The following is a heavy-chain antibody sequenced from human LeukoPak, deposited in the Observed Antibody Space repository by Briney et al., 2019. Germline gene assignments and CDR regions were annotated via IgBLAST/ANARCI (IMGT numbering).Heavy chain of an antibody. CDR3: AREGGYDSLYYYGMDV. D-gene: IGHD5-12*01. Sequence: ASVKVSCKASGYTFTSYGISWVRQAPGQGLEWMGWISAYNGNTNYAQKLQGRVTMTTDTSTSTAYMELRSLRSDDTAVYYCAREGGYDSLYYYGMDVWGQGTTVTVSS. CDR1: GYTFTSYG. J-gene: IGHJ6*02. CDR2: ISAYNGNT. V-gene: IGHV1-18*01.